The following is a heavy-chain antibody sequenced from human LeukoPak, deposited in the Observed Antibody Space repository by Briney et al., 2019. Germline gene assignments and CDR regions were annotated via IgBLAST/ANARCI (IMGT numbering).Heavy chain of an antibody. CDR1: GFTFDDYA. V-gene: IGHV3-9*01. CDR3: AKGNDILTGYIDY. D-gene: IGHD3-9*01. CDR2: ISWNSGSI. J-gene: IGHJ4*02. Sequence: GGSLRLSCAASGFTFDDYAMHWVRQAPGKGLEWVSGISWNSGSIGYADSVKGRFTISRDNAKNSLYLQMNSLRAEDTAVYYCAKGNDILTGYIDYWGQGTLVTVSS.